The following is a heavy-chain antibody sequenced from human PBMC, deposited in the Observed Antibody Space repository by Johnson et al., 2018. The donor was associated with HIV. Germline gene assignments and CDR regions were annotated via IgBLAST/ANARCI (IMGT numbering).Heavy chain of an antibody. CDR2: ISYDGSNK. Sequence: LVESGGGVVQPGRSLRLSCAASGFTFSSYAMHWVRQAPGKGLEWVAVISYDGSNKYYADSVKGRFTISRDNSKNNLYLKLSSLRAEDTAVYYCARDRPTGLIAVAGRNAFDIWGQGTMVTVSS. CDR1: GFTFSSYA. J-gene: IGHJ3*02. V-gene: IGHV3-30*04. D-gene: IGHD6-19*01. CDR3: ARDRPTGLIAVAGRNAFDI.